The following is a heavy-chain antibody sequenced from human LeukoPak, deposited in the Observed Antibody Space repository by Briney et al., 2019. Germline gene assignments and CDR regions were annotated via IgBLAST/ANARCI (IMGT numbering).Heavy chain of an antibody. CDR2: ISDSGGST. Sequence: GGSLRLSCAASGFTFSSYALSWVRQATGKGLDWVSSISDSGGSTYDADSVKGRFTISRDNSKNTLYLQMNSLRAEDTAVYYCAKDTSIGRYCTNGVCSPFDYWGQGTLVTVSS. J-gene: IGHJ4*02. CDR1: GFTFSSYA. CDR3: AKDTSIGRYCTNGVCSPFDY. D-gene: IGHD2-8*01. V-gene: IGHV3-23*01.